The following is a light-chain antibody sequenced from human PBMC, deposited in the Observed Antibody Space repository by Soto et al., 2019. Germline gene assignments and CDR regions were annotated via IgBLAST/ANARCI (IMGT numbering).Light chain of an antibody. J-gene: IGKJ1*01. Sequence: DIQMTQSPSSLSASVGDRVTITCRASQGIGNDLGWYQQKPGKAPKRLIYSASTLHREVPSRFSGSGSGTEFTLTITSLQPEDLATYYCLQHNNYPRTFGQGTKVEIK. CDR3: LQHNNYPRT. CDR1: QGIGND. CDR2: SAS. V-gene: IGKV1-17*01.